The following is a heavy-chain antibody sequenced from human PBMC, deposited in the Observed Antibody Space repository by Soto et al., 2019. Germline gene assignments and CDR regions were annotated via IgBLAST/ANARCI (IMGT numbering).Heavy chain of an antibody. Sequence: SETLSLTCTVSGYSINSDDYWGWIRQPPGKGLEWIASIYHSVSTFYNPSLRSRVTISIDTSKNQFSLRLTAVTAADTAMYYCPSVKNWKEFDYWGQGTLVTVSA. CDR3: PSVKNWKEFDY. D-gene: IGHD1-1*01. V-gene: IGHV4-38-2*02. J-gene: IGHJ4*02. CDR1: GYSINSDDY. CDR2: IYHSVST.